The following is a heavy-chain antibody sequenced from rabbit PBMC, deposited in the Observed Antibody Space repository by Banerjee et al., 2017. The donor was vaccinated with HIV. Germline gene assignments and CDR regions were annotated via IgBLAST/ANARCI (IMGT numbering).Heavy chain of an antibody. CDR3: VRDQAHMLDL. CDR1: GFPFSNKA. Sequence: QEQLEESGGGLVKPEGSLTLTCKASGFPFSNKAVMCWVRQAPGKGLVWIGYIDPVFGITYYASWVNGRFTISSHNAQNTLYLQLNSLTVADTATYFCVRDQAHMLDLWGPGTLVTVS. CDR2: IDPVFGIT. V-gene: IGHV1S47*01. D-gene: IGHD6-1*01. J-gene: IGHJ4*01.